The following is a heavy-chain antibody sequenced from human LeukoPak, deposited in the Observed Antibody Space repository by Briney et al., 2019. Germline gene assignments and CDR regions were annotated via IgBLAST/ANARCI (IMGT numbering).Heavy chain of an antibody. Sequence: ASVKVSCKASGYTFTSYGISWVRQAPGQGLEWMGWISAYNGNTNYAQKLQGRVTMTTDTSTSIAYMELRSLRSDDTAVYYCARDRWSATVVTPYFDYWGQGTLVTVSS. D-gene: IGHD4-23*01. J-gene: IGHJ4*02. CDR3: ARDRWSATVVTPYFDY. V-gene: IGHV1-18*01. CDR1: GYTFTSYG. CDR2: ISAYNGNT.